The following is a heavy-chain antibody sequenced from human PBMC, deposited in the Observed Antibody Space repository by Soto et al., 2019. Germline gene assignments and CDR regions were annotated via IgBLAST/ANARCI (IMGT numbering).Heavy chain of an antibody. V-gene: IGHV3-73*02. CDR2: IRSKADSYAT. CDR3: TSQYCGGDCSRVDP. CDR1: GFTLSGSR. Sequence: EVQLVESGRGLVQPGGSLKLSCAASGFTLSGSRIHWVRQASGKGLEWVGRIRSKADSYATAYAASVKGRFTISRDDSKNTAYLQMNSLKTEDTAVYYCTSQYCGGDCSRVDPWGQGTLVTVSS. J-gene: IGHJ5*02. D-gene: IGHD2-21*02.